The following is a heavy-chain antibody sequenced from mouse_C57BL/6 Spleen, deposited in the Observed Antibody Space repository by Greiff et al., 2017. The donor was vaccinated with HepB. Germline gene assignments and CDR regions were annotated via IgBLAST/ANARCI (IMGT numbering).Heavy chain of an antibody. CDR2: IYPGDGDT. J-gene: IGHJ3*01. Sequence: VQRVESGPELVKPGASVKISCKASGYAFSSSWMNWVKQRPGKGLEWIGRIYPGDGDTNYNGKFKGKATLTADKSSSTAYMQLSSLTSEDSAVYFCARVPGFAYWGQGTLVTVSA. CDR3: ARVPGFAY. V-gene: IGHV1-82*01. CDR1: GYAFSSSW.